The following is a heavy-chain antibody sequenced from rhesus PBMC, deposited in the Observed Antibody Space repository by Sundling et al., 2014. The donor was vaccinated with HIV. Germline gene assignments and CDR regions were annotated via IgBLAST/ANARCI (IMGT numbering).Heavy chain of an antibody. D-gene: IGHD4-23*01. CDR3: ARSAYTNPAEYFDF. CDR2: IYGSSGST. CDR1: GGSISSSNW. J-gene: IGHJ1*01. Sequence: QVQLQESGPGLVKPSETLSLTCAVSGGSISSSNWWSWIRQPPGKGLEWIGNIYGSSGSTYYNPSLKSRVTISTSTSKNHFSLKLRSVTAADTAVYYCARSAYTNPAEYFDFWGQGALVTVSS. V-gene: IGHV4-65*02.